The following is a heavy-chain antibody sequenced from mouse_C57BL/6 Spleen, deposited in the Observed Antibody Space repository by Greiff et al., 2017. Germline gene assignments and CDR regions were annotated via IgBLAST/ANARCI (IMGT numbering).Heavy chain of an antibody. D-gene: IGHD2-4*01. V-gene: IGHV1-80*01. Sequence: VKLMESGAELVKPGASVKISCKASGYAFSSYWMNWVKQRPGKGLEWIGQIYPGDGDTNYNGKFKGKATLTADKSSSTAYMQLSSLTSEDSAVYFCARSDDYDYFDYWSQGTTLTVSS. J-gene: IGHJ2*01. CDR2: IYPGDGDT. CDR1: GYAFSSYW. CDR3: ARSDDYDYFDY.